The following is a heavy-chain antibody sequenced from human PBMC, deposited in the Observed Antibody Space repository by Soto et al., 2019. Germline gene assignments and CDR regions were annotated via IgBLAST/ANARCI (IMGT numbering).Heavy chain of an antibody. CDR2: ISGYSGNA. Sequence: ASVKVSCKPSGYIFSDYGINWVRQAPGQGLEWMGWISGYSGNANLAQKFQGRVTMTTDKSTRTAYMELRRLRSDDTAVYYCAKRTSGTTWGESDYWGQGTLVTVSS. D-gene: IGHD4-17*01. J-gene: IGHJ4*02. CDR1: GYIFSDYG. CDR3: AKRTSGTTWGESDY. V-gene: IGHV1-18*04.